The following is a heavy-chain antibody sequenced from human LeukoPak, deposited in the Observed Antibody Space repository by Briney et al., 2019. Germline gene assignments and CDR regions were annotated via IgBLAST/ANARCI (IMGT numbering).Heavy chain of an antibody. CDR2: ISSTSSER. CDR1: GFTFSDYY. Sequence: GGSLRLSCAASGFTFSDYYMSWIRQAPGTGLQWVSYISSTSSERNYADSVKGRFTISRDNAKNSLFLQMNSLRAEDTAVYYCARGHHGMEVWGRGTTVIVSS. CDR3: ARGHHGMEV. V-gene: IGHV3-11*05. J-gene: IGHJ6*02.